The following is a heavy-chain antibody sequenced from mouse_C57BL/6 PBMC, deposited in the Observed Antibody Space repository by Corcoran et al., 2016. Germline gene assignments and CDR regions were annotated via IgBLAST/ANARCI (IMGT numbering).Heavy chain of an antibody. V-gene: IGHV1-26*01. CDR3: ARVGLYGSSLWFAY. CDR2: INPNNGGT. Sequence: EVQLQQSGPELVKPGASVKISCKASGYTFTDYYMNWVKQSHGKSLEWIGDINPNNGGTSYNQKFKGKATLTVDKSSSTAYMELRSLTSEDSAVYYCARVGLYGSSLWFAYWGQGTLVTVSA. D-gene: IGHD1-1*01. CDR1: GYTFTDYY. J-gene: IGHJ3*01.